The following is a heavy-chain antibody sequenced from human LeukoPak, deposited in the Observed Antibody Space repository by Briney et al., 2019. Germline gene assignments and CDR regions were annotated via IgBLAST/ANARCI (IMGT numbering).Heavy chain of an antibody. D-gene: IGHD3-22*01. CDR1: GFTFDDYA. V-gene: IGHV3-43D*03. J-gene: IGHJ4*02. Sequence: PGGSLRLSCAASGFTFDDYAMHWVRQAPGKGLEWVSLISWDGGSTYYADSVKGRFTISRDNSKNSLYLQMNSLRAEDTALYYCAKDGDYYDSSGYYSYFDYWGQGTLVTVSS. CDR3: AKDGDYYDSSGYYSYFDY. CDR2: ISWDGGST.